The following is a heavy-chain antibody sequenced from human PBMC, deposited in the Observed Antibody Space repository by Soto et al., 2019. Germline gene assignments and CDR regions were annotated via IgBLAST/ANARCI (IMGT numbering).Heavy chain of an antibody. CDR2: ISAYNGNT. J-gene: IGHJ6*03. CDR1: GYTFTSYG. D-gene: IGHD4-17*01. CDR3: ARDVRKVTTSYYYYYYMDV. Sequence: QVQLVQSGAEVKKPGASVKVSCKASGYTFTSYGISWVRQAPGQGLEWMGWISAYNGNTNYAQKLQGRVTMTTDTSTSTGYMELRSLRSDDTAVYYCARDVRKVTTSYYYYYYMDVWGKGTTVTVSS. V-gene: IGHV1-18*01.